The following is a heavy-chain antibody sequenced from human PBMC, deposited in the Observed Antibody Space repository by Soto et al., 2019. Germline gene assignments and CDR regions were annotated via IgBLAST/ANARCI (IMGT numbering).Heavy chain of an antibody. V-gene: IGHV4-59*02. J-gene: IGHJ4*02. CDR2: IFHSGSS. CDR3: AIAQGSGVAHIDY. D-gene: IGHD3-3*01. Sequence: QVQLQESGPGLVKPSETLSVTCTVSGGSVTGFYWSWIRQPPGKGLEWIGYIFHSGSSNYNPSLKSRVTISVDTSKSQISLRLTSVTAADTGVDYSAIAQGSGVAHIDYWGPGTLVTVSS. CDR1: GGSVTGFY.